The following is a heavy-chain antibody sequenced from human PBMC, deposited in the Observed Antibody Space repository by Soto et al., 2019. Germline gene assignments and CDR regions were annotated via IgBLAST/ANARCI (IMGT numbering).Heavy chain of an antibody. D-gene: IGHD2-2*01. Sequence: GGSLRLSCAASGLTFSSYSMNWVRQAPGKGLEWVSSISSSSSYIYNADSLKGRFTISRDNAKNSLYLQMNSLRAEDTAVYYCARGGYCSSTSCYLGDEDAFDIWGQGTMVTVSS. CDR2: ISSSSSYI. CDR3: ARGGYCSSTSCYLGDEDAFDI. J-gene: IGHJ3*02. V-gene: IGHV3-21*01. CDR1: GLTFSSYS.